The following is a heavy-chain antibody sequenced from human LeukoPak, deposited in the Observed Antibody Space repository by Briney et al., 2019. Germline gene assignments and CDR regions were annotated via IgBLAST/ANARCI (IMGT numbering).Heavy chain of an antibody. V-gene: IGHV3-9*01. D-gene: IGHD6-19*01. J-gene: IGHJ4*02. CDR1: GFAFDDYA. CDR2: ISWNSDTV. CDR3: ARGSDHASGWPYYFHY. Sequence: PGRSLRLSCAASGFAFDDYAMDWVRQVPGKGLEWVSGISWNSDTVGYADSVKGRFTISRDNAKNSLYLQMNSLRTDDTALYFCARGSDHASGWPYYFHYWGQGALVIVSS.